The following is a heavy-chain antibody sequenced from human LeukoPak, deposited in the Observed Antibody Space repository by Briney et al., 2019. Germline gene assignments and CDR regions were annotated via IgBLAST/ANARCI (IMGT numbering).Heavy chain of an antibody. J-gene: IGHJ5*02. V-gene: IGHV1-2*02. D-gene: IGHD4-11*01. Sequence: ASVKVSCKASGYTFTGYYMHWVRQAPGQGLEWMGWINPNSGGTNYAQKFQGRVTMTRDTSISTAYMELSRLRSDDTAVYYCARCDYSNYPPPINWFDPWGQGTLVTVSS. CDR2: INPNSGGT. CDR1: GYTFTGYY. CDR3: ARCDYSNYPPPINWFDP.